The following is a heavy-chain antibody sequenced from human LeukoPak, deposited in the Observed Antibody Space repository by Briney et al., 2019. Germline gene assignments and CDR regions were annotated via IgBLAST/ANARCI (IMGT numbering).Heavy chain of an antibody. CDR2: ISGSGGST. D-gene: IGHD3-3*01. CDR1: GFTFSSYA. V-gene: IGHV3-23*01. J-gene: IGHJ5*02. Sequence: GGSLRLSCAASGFTFSSYAMSWVRQAPGKGLEWVSAISGSGGSTYYADSVKGRFTISRDNSKNTLYLQMNSLRAEDTAVYYCAKEEGDDFWSGYYKPPHLWFDPWGQGTLVTVSS. CDR3: AKEEGDDFWSGYYKPPHLWFDP.